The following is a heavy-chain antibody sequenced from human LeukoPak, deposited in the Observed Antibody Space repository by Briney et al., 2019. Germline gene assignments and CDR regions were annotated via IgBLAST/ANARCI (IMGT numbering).Heavy chain of an antibody. D-gene: IGHD4-17*01. CDR3: ARDRGYGDYGLDC. Sequence: PGRSLRLSCAASGFTFSSYDMHWVRQAPGKGLEWVALISFDGSNKYYADSVKGRFTISRDNSKNTLYLQMNSLRAEDTAVYYCARDRGYGDYGLDCWGQGTLVTVSS. V-gene: IGHV3-30-3*01. CDR1: GFTFSSYD. J-gene: IGHJ4*02. CDR2: ISFDGSNK.